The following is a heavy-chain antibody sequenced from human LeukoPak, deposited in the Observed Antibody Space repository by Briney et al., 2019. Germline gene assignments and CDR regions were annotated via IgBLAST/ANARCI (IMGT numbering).Heavy chain of an antibody. Sequence: KPSETLSLTCTVSGGSISSDYWSWIRQPPGKGLEWIGYIYYRGSTNYNPSLKSRVTISVDTSKNQFSLKPSSVTAADTAVYYCARDHTGDSSGPEAAYMDVWGKGTTVTVSS. D-gene: IGHD6-19*01. J-gene: IGHJ6*03. CDR2: IYYRGST. CDR3: ARDHTGDSSGPEAAYMDV. CDR1: GGSISSDY. V-gene: IGHV4-59*01.